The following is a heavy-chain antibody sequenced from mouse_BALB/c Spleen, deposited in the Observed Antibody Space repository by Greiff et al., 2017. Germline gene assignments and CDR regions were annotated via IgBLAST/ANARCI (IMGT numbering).Heavy chain of an antibody. Sequence: EVMLVESGGGLVKPGGSLKLSCAASGFTFSSYAMSWVRQSPEKRLEWVAEISSGGSYTYYPDTVTGRFTISRDNAKNTLYLEMSSLRSEDTAMYYCARDQGGYDRGFAYWGQGTLVTVSA. J-gene: IGHJ3*01. V-gene: IGHV5-9-4*01. CDR3: ARDQGGYDRGFAY. D-gene: IGHD2-2*01. CDR2: ISSGGSYT. CDR1: GFTFSSYA.